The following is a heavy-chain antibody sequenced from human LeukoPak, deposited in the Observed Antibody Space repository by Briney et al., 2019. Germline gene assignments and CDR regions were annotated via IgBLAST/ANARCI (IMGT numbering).Heavy chain of an antibody. CDR3: ARECYYDSSGYANWFDP. D-gene: IGHD3-22*01. Sequence: ASVKVSCKASGYTFTGYYMHWVRQAPGQGLEWMGWINPNSGGTNYAQNFQGRVTKTRDTSISTAYMELSRLRSDDTAVYYCARECYYDSSGYANWFDPWGQGTLVTVSS. V-gene: IGHV1-2*02. CDR1: GYTFTGYY. CDR2: INPNSGGT. J-gene: IGHJ5*02.